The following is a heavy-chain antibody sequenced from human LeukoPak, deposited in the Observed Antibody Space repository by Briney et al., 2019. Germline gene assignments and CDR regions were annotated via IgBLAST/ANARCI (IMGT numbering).Heavy chain of an antibody. V-gene: IGHV4-34*01. Sequence: PSEPLSLTCAVYVGSFSGYYWSWIRQPPGKGLEWIGEINHSGSTNYNPSLKSRVTISVDTSKNQFSLKLTSVTAADTAVYYCARARIAVATPGYYGMDVWGQGTTVTVSS. CDR2: INHSGST. CDR3: ARARIAVATPGYYGMDV. D-gene: IGHD6-19*01. CDR1: VGSFSGYY. J-gene: IGHJ6*02.